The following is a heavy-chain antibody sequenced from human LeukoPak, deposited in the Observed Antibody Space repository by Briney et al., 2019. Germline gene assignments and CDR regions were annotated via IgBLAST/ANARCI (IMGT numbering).Heavy chain of an antibody. V-gene: IGHV3-23*01. CDR1: GFTFSSYG. D-gene: IGHD3-16*02. CDR2: ISGSGTST. J-gene: IGHJ6*03. CDR3: AKDGRRYRAYYYYYMDV. Sequence: GGSLRLSCAASGFTFSSYGMSWVRQAPGKGLEWVSAISGSGTSTYYADSVKGRFTVSRDNSENTLYLQMNSLRAEDTAVYYCAKDGRRYRAYYYYYMDVWGKGTTVTISS.